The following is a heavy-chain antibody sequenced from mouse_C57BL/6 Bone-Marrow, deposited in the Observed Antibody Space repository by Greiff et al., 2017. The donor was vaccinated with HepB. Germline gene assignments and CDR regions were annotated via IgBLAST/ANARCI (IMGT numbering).Heavy chain of an antibody. J-gene: IGHJ3*01. D-gene: IGHD2-5*01. Sequence: EVQLMESGGGLVKPGGSLKLSCAASGFTFSDYGMHWVRQAPEKGLEWVAYISSGSSTIYYADTVKGRFTLSRDNAKNTLFLQMTSLRSEDTAMYYCARKAYYSNYWFAYWGQGTLVTVSA. V-gene: IGHV5-17*01. CDR1: GFTFSDYG. CDR3: ARKAYYSNYWFAY. CDR2: ISSGSSTI.